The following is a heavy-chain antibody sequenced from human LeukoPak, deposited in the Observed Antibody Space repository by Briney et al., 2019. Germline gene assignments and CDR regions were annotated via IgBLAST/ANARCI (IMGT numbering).Heavy chain of an antibody. D-gene: IGHD3-10*01. V-gene: IGHV1-18*01. J-gene: IGHJ4*02. CDR3: ARGINLVRGVISIPNYLDY. CDR2: ISPTNGAT. CDR1: GYSFTRFG. Sequence: ASVMVSCETSGYSFTRFGLSWVRQAPGQGLEWMGWISPTNGATNHAQKFQGRVTMTTDTSTKTAYLELRSLKSDDTAVYFCARGINLVRGVISIPNYLDYWGQGTLLLASS.